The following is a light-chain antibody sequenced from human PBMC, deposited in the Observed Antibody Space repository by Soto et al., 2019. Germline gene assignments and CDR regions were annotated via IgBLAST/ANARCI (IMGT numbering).Light chain of an antibody. CDR2: EVS. CDR1: SSDVGGYNY. V-gene: IGLV2-14*01. J-gene: IGLJ1*01. CDR3: SSYTSSSPYV. Sequence: QPALTQPASVSGSPGQSITISCTGTSSDVGGYNYVSWYQQHPGKAPKLMIYEVSNRPSGVSNRFSGSKSGNTASLTISGLQAEDEADYYCSSYTSSSPYVFGTGTKVTV.